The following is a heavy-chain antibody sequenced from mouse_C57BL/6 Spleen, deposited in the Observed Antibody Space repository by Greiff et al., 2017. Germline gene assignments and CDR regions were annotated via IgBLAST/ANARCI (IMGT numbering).Heavy chain of an antibody. J-gene: IGHJ3*01. CDR1: GFTFSDFY. Sequence: EVKLVESGGGLVQSGRSLRLSCATSGFTFSDFYMEWVRQAPGKGLEWIAASRNKANDYTTEYSASVKGRFIVSRDTSQSILYLQMNALRAEDTAIYYCARDFNYWGQGTLVTVSA. V-gene: IGHV7-1*01. CDR3: ARDFNY. CDR2: SRNKANDYTT.